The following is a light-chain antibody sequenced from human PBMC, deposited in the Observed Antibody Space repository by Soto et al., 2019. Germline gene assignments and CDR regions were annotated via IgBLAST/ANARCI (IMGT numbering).Light chain of an antibody. Sequence: QSALTQPASVSGSPGQSITISCTGTSSDVGGYNYVSWYQCHPGKDPKVMIYGVNNRPSGVSNRFSGSKSGNTASLTISGLQAEDEAHYYCASYTSSSTLEFGGGTKLTVL. CDR3: ASYTSSSTLE. CDR1: SSDVGGYNY. V-gene: IGLV2-14*01. CDR2: GVN. J-gene: IGLJ3*02.